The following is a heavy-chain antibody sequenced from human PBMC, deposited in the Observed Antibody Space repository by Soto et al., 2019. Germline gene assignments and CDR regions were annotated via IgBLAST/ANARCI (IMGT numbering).Heavy chain of an antibody. V-gene: IGHV3-21*01. CDR1: GFTFSSYS. J-gene: IGHJ3*02. CDR2: ISSSSSYI. D-gene: IGHD3-16*01. CDR3: AKDRGEDLEAFDI. Sequence: EMQLVESGGGLVKPGGSLRLSCAASGFTFSSYSMNWVRQAPGKGLEWVSSISSSSSYIYYADSVKGRFTISRDNAKNSLYLQMNRLRVEDTALYYCAKDRGEDLEAFDIWGQGTMVTVSS.